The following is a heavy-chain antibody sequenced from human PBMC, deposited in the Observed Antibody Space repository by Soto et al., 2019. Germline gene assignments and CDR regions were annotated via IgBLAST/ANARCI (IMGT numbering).Heavy chain of an antibody. V-gene: IGHV4-39*01. D-gene: IGHD1-1*01. CDR2: IYYTGRT. CDR1: GVSISRSTNY. Sequence: QLQLQESGPGLVKPSETLSLTCIVSGVSISRSTNYWVWIRQAPGKGLEWIGSIYYTGRTWYNPSLKSRVTISVDTSKNQFSLNLSSVTAADSAVYYCATTGYNWNDLGLDPWGQGTLVTVSS. CDR3: ATTGYNWNDLGLDP. J-gene: IGHJ5*02.